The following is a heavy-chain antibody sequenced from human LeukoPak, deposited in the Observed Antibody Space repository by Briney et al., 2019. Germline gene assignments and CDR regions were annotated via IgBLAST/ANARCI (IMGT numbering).Heavy chain of an antibody. CDR1: GGSLNSYS. Sequence: SVKVSCKAAGGSLNSYSISWVRQAPGQGLEWMGRIIPVFDTAKYAQKFQGRVTITADVPSDTAYLELSSLTSEDTAMYFCAKQGGARQDYYMDVWGNGTTVTVSS. CDR2: IIPVFDTA. V-gene: IGHV1-69*15. J-gene: IGHJ6*03. D-gene: IGHD1/OR15-1a*01. CDR3: AKQGGARQDYYMDV.